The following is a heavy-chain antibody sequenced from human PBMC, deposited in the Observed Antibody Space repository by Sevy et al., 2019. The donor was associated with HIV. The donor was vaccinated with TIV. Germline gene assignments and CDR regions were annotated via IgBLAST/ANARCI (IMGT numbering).Heavy chain of an antibody. CDR3: ARVGIVVGGAFDI. Sequence: GGSLRLSCAASGFTFSSYSMNWVRQAPGKGLEWVSYISSSSTIYYADSVKGRFTISRDNAKNSLYLQMNSLRADDTAVYYCARVGIVVGGAFDIWGQGTMVTVSS. CDR2: ISSSSTI. V-gene: IGHV3-48*01. J-gene: IGHJ3*02. CDR1: GFTFSSYS. D-gene: IGHD2-15*01.